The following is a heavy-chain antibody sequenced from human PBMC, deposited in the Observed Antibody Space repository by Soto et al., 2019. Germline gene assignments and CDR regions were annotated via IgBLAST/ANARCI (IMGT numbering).Heavy chain of an antibody. CDR2: IYSGGDT. Sequence: GGSLRLSCAASGFTVSSNYMSWVRQAPGNGLEWVSVIYSGGDTYYADSVKGRFTISRHNSENTLFLQMNSLRAEDTAVYFCASDQPPSHYSDYEDGDYWGQGTLVTVSS. CDR3: ASDQPPSHYSDYEDGDY. CDR1: GFTVSSNY. D-gene: IGHD5-12*01. V-gene: IGHV3-53*04. J-gene: IGHJ4*02.